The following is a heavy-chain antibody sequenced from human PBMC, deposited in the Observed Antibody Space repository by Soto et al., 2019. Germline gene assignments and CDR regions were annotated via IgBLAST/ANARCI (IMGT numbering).Heavy chain of an antibody. Sequence: QVQLVQSGAEVKKPGSSVKVSCKASGGTFSSYAISWVRQAPGQGLEWMGEIIPIFGTANYAQKFQGSVTITAXXSXSXXYMELSSLRSEDTAVYYCARDRGPSSGYYPYWFDPWGQGTLVTVSS. CDR2: IIPIFGTA. CDR3: ARDRGPSSGYYPYWFDP. D-gene: IGHD3-22*01. CDR1: GGTFSSYA. V-gene: IGHV1-69*12. J-gene: IGHJ5*02.